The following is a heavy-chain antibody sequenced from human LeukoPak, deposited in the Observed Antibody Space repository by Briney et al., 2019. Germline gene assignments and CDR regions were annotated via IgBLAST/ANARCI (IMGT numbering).Heavy chain of an antibody. V-gene: IGHV1-2*02. CDR3: ARAHGYDSSGYYPDDAFGI. CDR1: GYTFTGYY. CDR2: INPNSGGT. D-gene: IGHD3-22*01. J-gene: IGHJ3*02. Sequence: GRSLRLSCAASGYTFTGYYMHWVRQAPGQGLEWMGWINPNSGGTNYAQKFQGRVTMTRDTSISTAYMELSRLRSDDTAVYYCARAHGYDSSGYYPDDAFGIWGQGTMVTVSS.